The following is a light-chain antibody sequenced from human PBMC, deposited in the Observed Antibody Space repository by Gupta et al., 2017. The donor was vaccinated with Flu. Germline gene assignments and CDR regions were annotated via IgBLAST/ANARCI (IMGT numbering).Light chain of an antibody. V-gene: IGLV3-21*02. J-gene: IGLJ1*01. Sequence: FVLTQPPSVSVAPGQPARVTCDGNDIGSNSVHWYQQKPVQAPGMVLYDDSDRLSGSPERCSCSNSGNRATLTISGVEAGDEADYYCQMWDNMGDNPFVFGTGNKVTVL. CDR2: DDS. CDR3: QMWDNMGDNPFV. CDR1: DIGSNS.